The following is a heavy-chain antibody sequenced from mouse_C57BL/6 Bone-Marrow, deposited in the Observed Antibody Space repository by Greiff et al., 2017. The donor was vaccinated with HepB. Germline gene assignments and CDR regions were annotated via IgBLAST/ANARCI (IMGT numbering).Heavy chain of an antibody. J-gene: IGHJ3*01. CDR1: GYTFTSYG. V-gene: IGHV1-81*01. CDR2: IYPRSGNT. D-gene: IGHD1-1*01. Sequence: VKLVESGAELARPGASVKLSCKASGYTFTSYGISWVKQRTGQGLEWIGEIYPRSGNTYYNEKFKGKATLTADKSSSTAYMELRSLTSEDSAVYFCASPHYYGSSPWFAYWGQGTLVTVSA. CDR3: ASPHYYGSSPWFAY.